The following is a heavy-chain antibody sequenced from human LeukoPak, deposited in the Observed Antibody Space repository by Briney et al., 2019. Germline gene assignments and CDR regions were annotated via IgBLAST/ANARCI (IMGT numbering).Heavy chain of an antibody. CDR3: AKDLGYNWNYFDY. Sequence: GGSLRLSCAASGFTFSSYAVTWVRQAPGKGLEWVSGINDSGGSTYYADSVKGRFTISRDNSKNTLYMQMNSLRAEDTAVYYCAKDLGYNWNYFDYWGQGTLVTVSS. D-gene: IGHD1-20*01. CDR1: GFTFSSYA. J-gene: IGHJ4*02. CDR2: INDSGGST. V-gene: IGHV3-23*01.